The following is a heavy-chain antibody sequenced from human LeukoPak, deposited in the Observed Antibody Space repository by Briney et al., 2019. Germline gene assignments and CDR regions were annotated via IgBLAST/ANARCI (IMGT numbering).Heavy chain of an antibody. V-gene: IGHV3-23*01. CDR2: ISGSGVTT. CDR3: AKDSTVSGSYYGMDI. CDR1: GFAFNNYV. J-gene: IGHJ6*02. D-gene: IGHD3-3*01. Sequence: GGSLRLSCAASGFAFNNYVMTWVRQAPGKGLEWVSSISGSGVTTYYTDSVKGRFTISRDNSRSTLYLQMNGLRAEDTAVYYCAKDSTVSGSYYGMDIWDQGTTVTVSS.